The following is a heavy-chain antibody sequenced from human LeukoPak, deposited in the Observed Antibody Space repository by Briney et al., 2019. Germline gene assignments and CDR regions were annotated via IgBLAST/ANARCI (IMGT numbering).Heavy chain of an antibody. J-gene: IGHJ6*03. CDR2: INPNSGGT. CDR3: ERSAFYYYYMDV. CDR1: GYTFTGYY. Sequence: GASVKVSCKASGYTFTGYYMHWVRQAPGQGLEWMGWINPNSGGTNYAQKFQGRVTMTRDTSISTAYMELSRLRSDDTAVYYCERSAFYYYYMDVWGKGTTVTVSS. V-gene: IGHV1-2*02.